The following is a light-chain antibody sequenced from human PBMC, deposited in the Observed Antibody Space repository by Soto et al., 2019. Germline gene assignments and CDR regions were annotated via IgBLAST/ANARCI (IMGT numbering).Light chain of an antibody. V-gene: IGKV1-5*01. J-gene: IGKJ2*02. CDR3: QQYNSYPCT. CDR2: DAS. CDR1: QSISSW. Sequence: DIQMTQSPSTLSASVGDRVTITCRASQSISSWLAWYQQKPGKAPKLLIYDASSLESGVPSRFSGSGSGTEFTLTISSLQPDDFATYYCQQYNSYPCTFGQGTKLESK.